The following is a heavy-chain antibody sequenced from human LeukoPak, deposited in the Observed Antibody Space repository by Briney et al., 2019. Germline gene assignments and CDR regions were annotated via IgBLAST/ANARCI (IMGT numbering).Heavy chain of an antibody. V-gene: IGHV4-38-2*02. CDR1: GYSISSGYY. CDR3: ARSTNLYYDILTGYYNQGYYFDY. D-gene: IGHD3-9*01. Sequence: SETLSLTCTVSGYSISSGYYWGWIRQPPGKGLEWIGSIYHSGSTYYNPSLKSRVTISVDTSKNQFSLKLSSVTAADTAVYYCARSTNLYYDILTGYYNQGYYFDYWGQGTLVTVSS. CDR2: IYHSGST. J-gene: IGHJ4*02.